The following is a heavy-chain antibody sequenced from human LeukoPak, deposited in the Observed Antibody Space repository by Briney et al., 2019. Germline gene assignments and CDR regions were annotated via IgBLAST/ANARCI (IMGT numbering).Heavy chain of an antibody. CDR2: ISGRGVST. J-gene: IGHJ3*02. V-gene: IGHV3-23*01. Sequence: PGGSLRLSCAASGFTFSTFAMIWVRQPPGKGLEWVSSISGRGVSTYYADSVKGRFTISRDNSKKTVFLQMNSLRADDTAVYYCAKTVVVTANPRAFDIWGQGTMVTVSS. CDR3: AKTVVVTANPRAFDI. CDR1: GFTFSTFA. D-gene: IGHD2-21*02.